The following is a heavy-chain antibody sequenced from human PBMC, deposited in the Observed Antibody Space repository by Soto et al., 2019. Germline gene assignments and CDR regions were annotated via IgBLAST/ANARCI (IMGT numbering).Heavy chain of an antibody. CDR1: GGSISSGYYY. D-gene: IGHD1-1*01. Sequence: SETLSLTCSVSGGSISSGYYYWSWIRQPPGKGLEWIGNIYYSGNTYYNPSLKSRLIISIDTSKNQFSLKVGSVTAADTAVYCASSSLYGMDVWGQGTTVTVSS. V-gene: IGHV4-30-4*01. J-gene: IGHJ6*02. CDR2: IYYSGNT. CDR3: SSSLYGMDV.